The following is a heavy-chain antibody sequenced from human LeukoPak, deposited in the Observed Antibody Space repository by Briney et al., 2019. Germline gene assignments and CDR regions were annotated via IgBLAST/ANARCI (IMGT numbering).Heavy chain of an antibody. Sequence: GGSLRLSCAASGLTFSNTWMSWVRQAPGKGLEWVGRIKDKKYSGTTDYAAPVKGRFTISRDDSTNTLYLKMNSLKTEDTAVYYCTSAPGDSFGYGTDYWGQGALVTVSS. D-gene: IGHD3-22*01. J-gene: IGHJ4*02. CDR1: GLTFSNTW. CDR2: IKDKKYSGTT. V-gene: IGHV3-15*01. CDR3: TSAPGDSFGYGTDY.